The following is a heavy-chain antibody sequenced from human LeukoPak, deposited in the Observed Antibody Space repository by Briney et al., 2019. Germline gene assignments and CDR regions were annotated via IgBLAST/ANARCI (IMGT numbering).Heavy chain of an antibody. CDR2: ISYSGST. J-gene: IGHJ6*03. V-gene: IGHV4-39*01. CDR1: GGSISSNNYY. CDR3: ATVHYGNYREVYYYYYMDV. D-gene: IGHD1-1*01. Sequence: PSETLSLTCTVSGGSISSNNYYWGWIRQPPGKGLEWIGSISYSGSTYYNPSLRSRVTISVDTSQNQFSLKLTSVTAADTAVFYCATVHYGNYREVYYYYYMDVWGKGTTVTVSS.